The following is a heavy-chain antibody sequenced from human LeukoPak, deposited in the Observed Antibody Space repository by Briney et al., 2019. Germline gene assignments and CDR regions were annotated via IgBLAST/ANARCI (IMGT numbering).Heavy chain of an antibody. CDR3: ATPDYGDYFFDY. V-gene: IGHV3-23*01. Sequence: QPGASLRLSCAASGFTFSSYAMSWVRQAPGKGLEWVSAISGGGGSTYYADSVKGRFTISRDNSKNTLYLQMNSQRAEDTAVYYCATPDYGDYFFDYWGQGTLVTVSS. D-gene: IGHD4-17*01. J-gene: IGHJ4*02. CDR2: ISGGGGST. CDR1: GFTFSSYA.